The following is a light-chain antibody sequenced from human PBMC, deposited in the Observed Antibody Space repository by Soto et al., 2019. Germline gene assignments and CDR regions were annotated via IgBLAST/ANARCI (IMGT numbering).Light chain of an antibody. CDR1: QDIKNY. CDR3: QHYYNLPHT. V-gene: IGKV1-33*01. CDR2: DAS. J-gene: IGKJ4*01. Sequence: DIQMTQSPSSLSASVGDRVTITCRASQDIKNYLNWYQQKSGKAPKLLIYDASDLETGVPSRFSGSGSGTDFTFTINSLQPEDIATYYCQHYYNLPHTFGGGTKVEIK.